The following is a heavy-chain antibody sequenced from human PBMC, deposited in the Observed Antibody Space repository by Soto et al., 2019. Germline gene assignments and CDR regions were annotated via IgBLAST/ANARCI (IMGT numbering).Heavy chain of an antibody. J-gene: IGHJ4*02. CDR2: ILSSGSA. CDR1: GGPITGYN. V-gene: IGHV4-59*01. CDR3: ARGRRQLPY. Sequence: QVRLQESGPEVVKPSETLSLSCTVSGGPITGYNWTWIRQPPGKGLEFIGYILSSGSANYNPSLESRVIISADASRNQFFLMLTSVTAADTAVYYCARGRRQLPYWGQGTLVTVSS. D-gene: IGHD2-2*01.